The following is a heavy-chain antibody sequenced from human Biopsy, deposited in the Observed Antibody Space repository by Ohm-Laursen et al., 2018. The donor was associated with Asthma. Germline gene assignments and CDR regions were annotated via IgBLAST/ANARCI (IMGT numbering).Heavy chain of an antibody. J-gene: IGHJ3*02. Sequence: ASVKVSCKVSGYTFISYAIHWVRQAPGQRLEWMGWINAGNGNTKYSQKFQGRVTITRDTSASTAYMELSSLRSEDAAVYYCARTYYDFLTGQVIDAFAIWGQGTMVTVPS. CDR1: GYTFISYA. CDR3: ARTYYDFLTGQVIDAFAI. V-gene: IGHV1-3*01. CDR2: INAGNGNT. D-gene: IGHD3-9*01.